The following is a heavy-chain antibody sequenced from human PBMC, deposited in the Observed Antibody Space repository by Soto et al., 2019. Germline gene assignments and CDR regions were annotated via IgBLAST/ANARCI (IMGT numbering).Heavy chain of an antibody. CDR1: GFTFSSYW. CDR2: INSDGSST. V-gene: IGHV3-74*01. Sequence: EVQLVESGGGLVQPGGSLRLSCAASGFTFSSYWMHWVRQAPGKGLVWVSRINSDGSSTSYADSVKGRFTISRDNXKNTLYMQMNSLRAEDTGVYYCARVGADYYYGMDVWGQGTTVTVSS. CDR3: ARVGADYYYGMDV. J-gene: IGHJ6*02.